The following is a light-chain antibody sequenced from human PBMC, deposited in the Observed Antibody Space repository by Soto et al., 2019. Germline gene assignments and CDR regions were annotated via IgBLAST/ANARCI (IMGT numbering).Light chain of an antibody. V-gene: IGKV3-20*01. Sequence: EIVLTQSPGTLSLSPGERATLSCRASQSVSSSYLAWYQQKPGQAPRLLIYGASSRSTGIPNSFRGSGSRRGCMITLSRTEPGLIAVYYGLHSVSAPLTFGGLTQVHLK. J-gene: IGKJ4*01. CDR3: LHSVSAPLT. CDR1: QSVSSSY. CDR2: GAS.